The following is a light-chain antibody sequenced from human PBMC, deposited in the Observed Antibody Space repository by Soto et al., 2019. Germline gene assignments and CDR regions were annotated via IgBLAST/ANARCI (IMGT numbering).Light chain of an antibody. J-gene: IGKJ5*01. CDR2: AAS. CDR3: QQSYSTPLIT. CDR1: QSISSY. Sequence: PSSLSASVGDRVTITCRASQSISSYLNWYQQKPGKAPKLLIYAASSLQSGVPSRFSGSGSGTDFTLTISSLQPEDFATYYCQQSYSTPLITFGQGTRLEIK. V-gene: IGKV1-39*01.